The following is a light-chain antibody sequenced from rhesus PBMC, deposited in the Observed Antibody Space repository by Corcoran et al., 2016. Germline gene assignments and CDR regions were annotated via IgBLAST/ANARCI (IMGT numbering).Light chain of an antibody. Sequence: DVVMTQSPLSLPITPGQPASIPCRSSHSLVHSTGNTSLSWYQQKPGQPPRLLIYKVSNRDSGVPDRFSGSGAGTDFTLKISRVEAEDVGVYYCGQGTHWPPTFGQGTKVGIK. V-gene: IGKV2-64*01. CDR1: HSLVHSTGNTS. CDR3: GQGTHWPPT. J-gene: IGKJ1*01. CDR2: KVS.